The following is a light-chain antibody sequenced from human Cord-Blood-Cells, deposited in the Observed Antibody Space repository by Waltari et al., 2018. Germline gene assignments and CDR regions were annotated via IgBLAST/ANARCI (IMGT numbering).Light chain of an antibody. CDR1: TSVLYSSNNKNY. Sequence: IVMSQSKDSLSVSLAERDTVNCKSSTSVLYSSNNKNYLAWYQQKPGQPPKLLIYWASTRESGVPDRFSCSGSGTDFTLTISNLQAEDVAVYYCQQYYSTPRTFGQGTKVEIK. J-gene: IGKJ1*01. CDR2: WAS. V-gene: IGKV4-1*01. CDR3: QQYYSTPRT.